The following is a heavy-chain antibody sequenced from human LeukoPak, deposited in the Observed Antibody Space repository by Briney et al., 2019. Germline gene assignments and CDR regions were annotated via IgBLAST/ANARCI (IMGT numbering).Heavy chain of an antibody. Sequence: ASVKVSCKASEYIFTTDYIHWVRQAPGQGLEWMGTINPSGDSTTYAQKLQGRVTMTTDTSTSTAYMELRSLRSDDTAVYYCARDRCSGGSCYQYYYYGMDVWGQGTTVTVSS. V-gene: IGHV1-46*01. CDR2: INPSGDST. J-gene: IGHJ6*02. CDR1: EYIFTTDY. D-gene: IGHD2-15*01. CDR3: ARDRCSGGSCYQYYYYGMDV.